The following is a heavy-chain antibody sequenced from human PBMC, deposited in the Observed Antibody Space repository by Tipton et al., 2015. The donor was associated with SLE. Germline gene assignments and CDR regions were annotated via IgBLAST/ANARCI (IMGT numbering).Heavy chain of an antibody. CDR2: IYYSGST. CDR3: ARGISYGDWFDY. CDR1: GGSISSYY. Sequence: GLVKPSETLSLTCTVSGGSISSYYWSWIRQPPGKGLEWIGYIYYSGSTNYNPSPKSRVTISVDTSKNQFSLRLNSVTAADTAVYYCARGISYGDWFDYWGQGTLVTVSS. D-gene: IGHD4-17*01. J-gene: IGHJ4*02. V-gene: IGHV4-59*01.